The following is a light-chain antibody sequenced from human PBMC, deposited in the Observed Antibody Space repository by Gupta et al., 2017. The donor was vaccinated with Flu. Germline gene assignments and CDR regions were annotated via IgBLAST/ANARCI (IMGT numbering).Light chain of an antibody. V-gene: IGKV3-15*01. CDR3: QQYNNWPPLT. CDR1: QGVSGN. Sequence: EVVLPLPLATLSVSPGERVTLSCWASQGVSGNLAWYQHKPGPAPRLLIYGASTRATGIPARFSGSGFGTEFILTINSLQSEDFAVYYCQQYNNWPPLTFGGGTKVEIK. J-gene: IGKJ4*01. CDR2: GAS.